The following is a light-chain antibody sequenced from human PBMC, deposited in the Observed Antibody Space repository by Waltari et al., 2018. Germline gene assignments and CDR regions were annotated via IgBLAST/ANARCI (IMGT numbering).Light chain of an antibody. CDR2: AAS. CDR1: QSISTY. Sequence: DIQMTQSPSSLSASVGDRVTINCRASQSISTYLNWYQQKPGKAPKLLIYAASSLQSGVPSRFSGSGSGTDFTLTISSLQPEDFATYYCQQSYSTRRTFGQGTKVEIK. J-gene: IGKJ1*01. V-gene: IGKV1-39*01. CDR3: QQSYSTRRT.